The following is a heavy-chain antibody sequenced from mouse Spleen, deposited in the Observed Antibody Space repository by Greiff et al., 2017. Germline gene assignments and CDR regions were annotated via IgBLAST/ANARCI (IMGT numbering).Heavy chain of an antibody. J-gene: IGHJ4*01. D-gene: IGHD1-1*01. CDR3: ARFPLITTVRAMDY. CDR1: GYTFTSYW. CDR2: IHPNSGST. Sequence: VQLQQPGAELVKPGASVKLSCKASGYTFTSYWMHWVKQRPGQGLEWIGMIHPNSGSTNYNEKFKSKATLTVDKSSSTAYMQLSSLTSEDSAVYYCARFPLITTVRAMDYWGQGTSVTVSS. V-gene: IGHV1-64*01.